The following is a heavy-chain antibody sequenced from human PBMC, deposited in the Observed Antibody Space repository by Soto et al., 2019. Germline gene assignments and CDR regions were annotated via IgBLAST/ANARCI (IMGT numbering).Heavy chain of an antibody. CDR2: IQYGGTT. Sequence: QLQLQESGPGLVKASETLSLTCTVSGGSITRNNHFWGWIRQSPGKGLEWIGSIQYGGTTNYNPSLKSRVIMSAETSKNQFSLMMNSVTAADTAVYYCARLGSSGWYQGSYFDYWGQGPLVTVSS. CDR1: GGSITRNNHF. D-gene: IGHD6-19*01. CDR3: ARLGSSGWYQGSYFDY. V-gene: IGHV4-39*01. J-gene: IGHJ4*02.